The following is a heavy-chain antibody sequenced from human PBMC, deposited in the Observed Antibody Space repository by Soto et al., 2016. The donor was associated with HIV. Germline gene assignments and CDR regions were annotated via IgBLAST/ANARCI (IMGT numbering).Heavy chain of an antibody. Sequence: EVQLVESGGGLVKPGESLRLSCTGSEFTFRTYSMNWVRQAPGKGLEWVSSISRSSTYIYYADSVKGRFTISRDNAKNLLYLQMNSLRAEDTAVYYCATHFYDTSGYEGALDYWGQGTLVTVSS. CDR2: ISRSSTYI. CDR3: ATHFYDTSGYEGALDY. CDR1: EFTFRTYS. V-gene: IGHV3-21*01. D-gene: IGHD3-22*01. J-gene: IGHJ4*02.